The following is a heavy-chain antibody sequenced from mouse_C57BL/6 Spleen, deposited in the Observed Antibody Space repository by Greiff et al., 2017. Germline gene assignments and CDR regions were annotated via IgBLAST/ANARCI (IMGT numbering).Heavy chain of an antibody. J-gene: IGHJ3*01. V-gene: IGHV1-55*01. Sequence: VQLQQPGAELVKPGASVKLSCKASGYTFTSYWITWVKQRPGQGLEWIGDIYPGGGNTNYNEKFKDKATLTVDTSSSTAYMQLSSLTSEDSAVYYFARESSYYYCSSYGCFAYWGQGTLVTVSA. D-gene: IGHD1-1*01. CDR3: ARESSYYYCSSYGCFAY. CDR2: IYPGGGNT. CDR1: GYTFTSYW.